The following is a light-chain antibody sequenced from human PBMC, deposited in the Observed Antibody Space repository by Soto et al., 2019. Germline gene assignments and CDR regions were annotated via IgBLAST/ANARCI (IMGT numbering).Light chain of an antibody. Sequence: DLVMTQSPLSLPVTPGEPASISCRSSQSLLHSKAYNYLDWYLQKPGQSPQLLIYLGSNRASGVPDRFSGSGSGTDFTLKISRVVAEDVGVYYCMQTLQTPLTFGQGTKLEI. CDR2: LGS. V-gene: IGKV2-28*01. J-gene: IGKJ2*01. CDR3: MQTLQTPLT. CDR1: QSLLHSKAYNY.